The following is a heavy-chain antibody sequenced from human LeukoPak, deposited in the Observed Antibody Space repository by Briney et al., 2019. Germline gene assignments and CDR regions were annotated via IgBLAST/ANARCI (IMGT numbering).Heavy chain of an antibody. Sequence: GGSLRLSCAASGFTYSSYWMSWVRQAPGKGLKWVANIKQDGSEKYYVDSVKGRFTISRDNAKNSQYLQMKSLRAECTAVYSCAGHYGVFSFFDYWGQGTLVTVSS. CDR2: IKQDGSEK. CDR3: AGHYGVFSFFDY. D-gene: IGHD4-17*01. V-gene: IGHV3-7*02. J-gene: IGHJ4*02. CDR1: GFTYSSYW.